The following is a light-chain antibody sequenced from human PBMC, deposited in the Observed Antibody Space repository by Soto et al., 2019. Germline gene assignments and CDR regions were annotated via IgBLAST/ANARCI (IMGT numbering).Light chain of an antibody. CDR2: EGS. CDR1: SSDVGSYNL. V-gene: IGLV2-23*01. CDR3: CSYAGSSILV. J-gene: IGLJ2*01. Sequence: QSALTQPASVSGSPGQSITISCTGTSSDVGSYNLVSWYQQHPGKAPKLILYEGSKRPSGVSNRFSGSKSGNTASLTISGLQAEDEADYYCCSYAGSSILVFGGGTKLTVL.